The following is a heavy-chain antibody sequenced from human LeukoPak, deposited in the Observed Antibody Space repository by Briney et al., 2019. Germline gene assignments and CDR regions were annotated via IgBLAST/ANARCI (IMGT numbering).Heavy chain of an antibody. CDR2: IHYTGST. J-gene: IGHJ4*02. Sequence: SETLSLTCTVSGGSISGSSHYWGWIRQPPGKGLEWIGSIHYTGSTYYKPSLKSRVTISVDTSKNQFSLKLTSVTAADTAVYYCARPPGFSTSFWDWGQGTLVTVSS. D-gene: IGHD2-2*01. CDR1: GGSISGSSHY. CDR3: ARPPGFSTSFWD. V-gene: IGHV4-39*01.